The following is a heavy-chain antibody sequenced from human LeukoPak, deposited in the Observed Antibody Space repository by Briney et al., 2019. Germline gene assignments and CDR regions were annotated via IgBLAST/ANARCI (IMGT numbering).Heavy chain of an antibody. CDR3: ARGPSDSSGSYWSRPYYFDY. V-gene: IGHV1-8*03. J-gene: IGHJ4*02. D-gene: IGHD3-22*01. CDR2: MNPNSGNA. CDR1: GYTFSSYY. Sequence: ASVKVSCKASGYTFSSYYINWVRQAPGQGLEWMGWMNPNSGNADYAQKFQGRVTITRSTSISTAYMELSSLRSEDTAVYYCARGPSDSSGSYWSRPYYFDYWGQGTLVTVSS.